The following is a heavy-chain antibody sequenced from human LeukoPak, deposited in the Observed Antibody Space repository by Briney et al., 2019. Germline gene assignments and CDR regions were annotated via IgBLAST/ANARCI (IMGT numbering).Heavy chain of an antibody. CDR1: GYTFTGYY. J-gene: IGHJ5*02. V-gene: IGHV1-2*02. CDR2: INPNSGGT. Sequence: GASVKVSCKASGYTFTGYYMHWVRQAPGQGLEWMGWINPNSGGTNYAQKFQGRVTMTRDTSISTAYMELSRLRSDDTAVYYCARDETIFGAAPDNWFDPWGQGTLVTVSS. D-gene: IGHD3-3*01. CDR3: ARDETIFGAAPDNWFDP.